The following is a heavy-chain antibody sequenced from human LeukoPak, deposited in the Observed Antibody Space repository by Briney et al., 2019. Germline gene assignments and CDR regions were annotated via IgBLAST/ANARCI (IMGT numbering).Heavy chain of an antibody. D-gene: IGHD4-23*01. J-gene: IGHJ3*02. CDR2: ISSNGGST. V-gene: IGHV3-64*01. CDR1: GFTFSSYA. CDR3: ARDDYGGNSGSAFDI. Sequence: GGSLRPSCAASGFTFSSYAMHWVRQAPGKGLEYVSAISSNGGSTYYANSVKGRFTISRDNSKNTLYLQMGSLRAEDMAVYYCARDDYGGNSGSAFDIWGQGTMVTVSS.